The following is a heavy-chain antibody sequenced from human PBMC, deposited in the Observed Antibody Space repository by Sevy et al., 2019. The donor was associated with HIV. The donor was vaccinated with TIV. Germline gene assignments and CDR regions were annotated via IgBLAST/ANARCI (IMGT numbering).Heavy chain of an antibody. CDR1: GFSFKNVW. Sequence: GGSLRLSCAGWGFSFKNVWMTWVRQTPGKGLEWVGHAKRKSDGGSIDYGSPVNGRFTISRDDSKDMLYLQMSSLKTEDTGVYYCATVLGAGAAGAFEIWGQGTMVTVSS. V-gene: IGHV3-15*01. J-gene: IGHJ3*02. CDR3: ATVLGAGAAGAFEI. D-gene: IGHD1-26*01. CDR2: AKRKSDGGSI.